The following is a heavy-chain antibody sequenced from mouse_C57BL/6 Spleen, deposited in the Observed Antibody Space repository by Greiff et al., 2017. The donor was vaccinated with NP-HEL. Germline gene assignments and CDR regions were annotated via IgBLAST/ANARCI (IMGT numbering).Heavy chain of an antibody. CDR1: GYTFTSSW. J-gene: IGHJ2*01. V-gene: IGHV1-55*01. D-gene: IGHD2-3*01. CDR3: ARRWDGYCDY. CDR2: IYPGSGST. Sequence: QVQLQQSGAELVKPGASVKMSCKASGYTFTSSWITWVKQRPGQGLEWIGDIYPGSGSTNYNEKFKSKATLTVDTSSSTAYMQLSSLTSEDSAVYYCARRWDGYCDYWGQGTTLTVSS.